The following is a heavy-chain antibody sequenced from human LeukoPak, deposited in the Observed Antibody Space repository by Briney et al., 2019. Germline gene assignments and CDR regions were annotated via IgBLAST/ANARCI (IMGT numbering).Heavy chain of an antibody. J-gene: IGHJ4*02. D-gene: IGHD1-26*01. Sequence: SETLSLTCTVSGGSISSSSYYWGWIRQPPGKGLEWIGSIYYSGSTNYNPSLKSRVTTSVDTSKNQFSLKLSSVTAADTAVYYCARGMKSKGGSSNNHFDYWGQGTLVTVSS. CDR2: IYYSGST. CDR1: GGSISSSSYY. V-gene: IGHV4-39*07. CDR3: ARGMKSKGGSSNNHFDY.